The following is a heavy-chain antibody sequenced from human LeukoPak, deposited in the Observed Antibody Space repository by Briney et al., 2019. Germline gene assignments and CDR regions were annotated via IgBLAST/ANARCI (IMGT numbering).Heavy chain of an antibody. CDR1: GFTFSSYW. CDR2: IKQDGSEK. V-gene: IGHV3-7*01. D-gene: IGHD6-13*01. J-gene: IGHJ1*01. Sequence: HPGGSLRLSCAASGFTFSSYWMSWVRQAPGKGLEWVANIKQDGSEKYYVDSVKGRFTISRDNAKNSLYLQMNSLRAEDTAVYYCARNIESIAAAGRRYFQHRGQGTLVTVSS. CDR3: ARNIESIAAAGRRYFQH.